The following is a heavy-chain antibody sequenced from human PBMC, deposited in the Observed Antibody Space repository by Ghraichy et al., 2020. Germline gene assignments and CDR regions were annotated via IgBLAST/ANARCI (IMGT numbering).Heavy chain of an antibody. Sequence: GGSLRLSCAASGFTFSSYAMHWVRQAPGKGLEWVAVISYDGSNKYYADSVKGRFTISRHNSKNTLYLQMNSLRAEDTAVYYCAREGYYDFWSGYFNYFDYWGQGTLVTVSS. J-gene: IGHJ4*02. V-gene: IGHV3-30-3*01. CDR1: GFTFSSYA. CDR3: AREGYYDFWSGYFNYFDY. D-gene: IGHD3-3*01. CDR2: ISYDGSNK.